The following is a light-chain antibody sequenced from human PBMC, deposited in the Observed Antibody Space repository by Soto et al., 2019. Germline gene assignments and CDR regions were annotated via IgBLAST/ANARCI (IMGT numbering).Light chain of an antibody. V-gene: IGKV1-12*01. Sequence: DSQMTQAPSFVSAFVGDRVTITCRASQVISSWLAWHQQKPGKAPKLLIYAASSLQSGVPSRFSGSESGTDFTLTISSLQPEDSATYYCQQASSFPLTFGGGTKVDIK. CDR1: QVISSW. CDR3: QQASSFPLT. J-gene: IGKJ4*01. CDR2: AAS.